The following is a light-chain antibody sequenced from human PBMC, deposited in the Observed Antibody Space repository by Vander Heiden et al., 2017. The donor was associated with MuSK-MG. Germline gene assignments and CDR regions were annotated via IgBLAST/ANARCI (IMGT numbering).Light chain of an antibody. CDR3: RLSVSAPLT. V-gene: IGKV1-39*01. J-gene: IGKJ1*01. CDR2: AAS. Sequence: IQTTQARPSLSAAVGDRVTITSRAGQTTGTYLHWYQQKPGKAPQLLIYAASGSRRGDPSRFNGSGSGTDFTLIISMLQPADFATYFCRLSVSAPLTFGQGTKVEL. CDR1: QTTGTY.